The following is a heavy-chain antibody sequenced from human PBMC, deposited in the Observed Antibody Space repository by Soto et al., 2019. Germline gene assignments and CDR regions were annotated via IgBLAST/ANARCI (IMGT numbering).Heavy chain of an antibody. CDR2: ISYDGSNK. D-gene: IGHD6-19*01. CDR1: GFTFSSYA. CDR3: ARLYSSGWYGDLDY. J-gene: IGHJ4*02. Sequence: GGSLRLSCTASGFTFSSYAMHWVRQAPGKGLEWVAVISYDGSNKYYADSVKGRFTISRDNSKNTMYLQMNSLRVEDTAVYYCARLYSSGWYGDLDYWGQGTLVTVSS. V-gene: IGHV3-30-3*01.